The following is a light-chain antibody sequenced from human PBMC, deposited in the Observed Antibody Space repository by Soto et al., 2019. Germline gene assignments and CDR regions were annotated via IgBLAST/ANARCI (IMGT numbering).Light chain of an antibody. Sequence: IQMTQSPSYLYASVGDRVTITCRASQSISSYLNWYQQKPGKAPKLLIYAASSLQSGVPSRFSGSGSGTDFTLTISSLQPEDFATYYCQQSYSTPPKTFGQGTNVDI. V-gene: IGKV1-39*01. CDR3: QQSYSTPPKT. CDR1: QSISSY. CDR2: AAS. J-gene: IGKJ1*01.